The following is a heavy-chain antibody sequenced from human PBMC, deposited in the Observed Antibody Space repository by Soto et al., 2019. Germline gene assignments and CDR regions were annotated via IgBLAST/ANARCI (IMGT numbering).Heavy chain of an antibody. Sequence: GGSLRLSCAASGFTFSSYAMSWVRQAPGKGLEWVSAISGSGGSTYYADSVKGRFTISRDNSKNTLYLQMNSLRAEDTAVYYCAKDQYGDWVQGMDVWGQGTTVTVSS. J-gene: IGHJ6*02. CDR3: AKDQYGDWVQGMDV. V-gene: IGHV3-23*01. D-gene: IGHD4-17*01. CDR1: GFTFSSYA. CDR2: ISGSGGST.